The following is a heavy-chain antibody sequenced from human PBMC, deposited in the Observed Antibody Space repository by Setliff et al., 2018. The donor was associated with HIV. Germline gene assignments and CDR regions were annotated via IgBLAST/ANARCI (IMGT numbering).Heavy chain of an antibody. V-gene: IGHV4-38-2*01. Sequence: SETLSLTCGVSGYSMSSGYYWGWIRQPPGKGLEWIGNVYHTGSTYYNPSLKSRVTISVDTSKNQFSLKLSSVIAADTAVYYCARHAAGPDGPFDYWGQGTTVTVSS. CDR2: VYHTGST. J-gene: IGHJ4*03. D-gene: IGHD2-2*01. CDR1: GYSMSSGYY. CDR3: ARHAAGPDGPFDY.